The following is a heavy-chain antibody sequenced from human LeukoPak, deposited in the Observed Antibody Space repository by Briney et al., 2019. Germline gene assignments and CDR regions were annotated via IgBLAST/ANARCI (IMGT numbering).Heavy chain of an antibody. CDR3: AKDRLAQYYYDSSGFFPLDY. Sequence: ETLSLTCAVSGGSISSSNWWSWVRQAPGKGLEWVSAISGSGGSTYYADSVKGRFTISRDNSKNTLYLQMNSLRAEDTAAYYCAKDRLAQYYYDSSGFFPLDYWGQGTLVTVSS. V-gene: IGHV3-23*01. CDR1: GGSISSSN. CDR2: ISGSGGST. D-gene: IGHD3-22*01. J-gene: IGHJ4*02.